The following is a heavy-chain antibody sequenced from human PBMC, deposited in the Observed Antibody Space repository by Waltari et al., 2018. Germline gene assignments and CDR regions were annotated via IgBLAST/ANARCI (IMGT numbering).Heavy chain of an antibody. CDR2: MDPNRGDT. D-gene: IGHD2-21*01. Sequence: QVQLVQSGAEVKKPGASVKIACKASGYTFTSYDINWVRQATGQGLGRMGRMDPNRGDTAYAQNFQGRVTITRDTSISTAYMELSSLSAEDTAIYYCARPGVVIRTHYYFMDVWGKGTTVTVS. V-gene: IGHV1-8*03. CDR3: ARPGVVIRTHYYFMDV. CDR1: GYTFTSYD. J-gene: IGHJ6*03.